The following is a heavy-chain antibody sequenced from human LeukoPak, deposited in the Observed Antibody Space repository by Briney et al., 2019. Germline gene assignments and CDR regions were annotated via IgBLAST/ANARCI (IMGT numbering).Heavy chain of an antibody. CDR2: IKQDGSER. Sequence: GGSLRLSCEASGFSMSVYWMSWVRQAPGKGLEGVGNIKQDGSERNYVDSVKGRFTFSRDNAKKSLYLQMYSLRAEDAAVYYCARDWGAYYHFFDYWGQGTLVTVSS. J-gene: IGHJ4*02. CDR1: GFSMSVYW. CDR3: ARDWGAYYHFFDY. V-gene: IGHV3-7*01. D-gene: IGHD3-22*01.